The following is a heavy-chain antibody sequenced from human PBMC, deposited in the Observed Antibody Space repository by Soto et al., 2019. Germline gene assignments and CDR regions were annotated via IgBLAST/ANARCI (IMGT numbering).Heavy chain of an antibody. CDR1: GYSFTSYW. J-gene: IGHJ4*02. CDR2: IDPSDSYT. D-gene: IGHD3-10*01. Sequence: PGESLKISCKGSGYSFTSYWISWVRQMPGKGLEWMGRIDPSDSYTNYSPSFQGHVTISADKSISTAYLQWSSLKASDTAMYYCARHLIGYGSGSYYIDYWGQGTLVTVSS. CDR3: ARHLIGYGSGSYYIDY. V-gene: IGHV5-10-1*01.